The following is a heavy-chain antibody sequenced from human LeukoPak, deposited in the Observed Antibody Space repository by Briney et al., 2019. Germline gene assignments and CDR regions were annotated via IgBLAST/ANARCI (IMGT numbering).Heavy chain of an antibody. CDR2: VYSGGST. D-gene: IGHD1-1*01. CDR1: GFTVSSNY. CDR3: AKTGNPATGDY. V-gene: IGHV3-53*01. J-gene: IGHJ4*02. Sequence: GSLILSCAASGFTVSSNYMSWVRQAPGKGLEWVSVVYSGGSTYYADSVKGRFTISRDNSKNTLYLQMNSLRAEDTAVYYCAKTGNPATGDYWGQGTLVTVSS.